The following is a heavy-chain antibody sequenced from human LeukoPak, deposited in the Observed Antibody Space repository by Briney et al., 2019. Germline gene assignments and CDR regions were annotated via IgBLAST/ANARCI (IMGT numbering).Heavy chain of an antibody. CDR2: INHSGST. D-gene: IGHD2-2*01. CDR3: ARGVVPAARLDY. CDR1: GGSFSGYY. V-gene: IGHV4-34*01. J-gene: IGHJ4*02. Sequence: LETLSLTCAVYGGSFSGYYWSWIRQPPGKGLEWIGEINHSGSTNYNPSLKSRVTISVDTSKNQFSLKLSSVTAADTAVYYCARGVVPAARLDYWGQGTLVTVSS.